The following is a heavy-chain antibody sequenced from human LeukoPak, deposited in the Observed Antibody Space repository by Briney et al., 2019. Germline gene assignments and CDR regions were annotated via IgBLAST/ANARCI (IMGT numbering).Heavy chain of an antibody. J-gene: IGHJ4*02. D-gene: IGHD3-10*01. V-gene: IGHV3-30-3*01. Sequence: GRSLRLSCAASRFTFSSSFSSYAMHWVRQAPGTGLEWVAVISYDGSNKFYADSVKGRFTISRDNSKDTVYLQMNSLRDEDTAVYYCARAYYSTEREFDYWGQGTLVTVSS. CDR1: RFTFSSSFSSYA. CDR2: ISYDGSNK. CDR3: ARAYYSTEREFDY.